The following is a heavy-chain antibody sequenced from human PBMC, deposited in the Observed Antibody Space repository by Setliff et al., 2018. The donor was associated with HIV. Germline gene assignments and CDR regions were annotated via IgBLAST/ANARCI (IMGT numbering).Heavy chain of an antibody. V-gene: IGHV3-23*01. Sequence: GGSLRLSCAPSGFRFSDYTMTWVRQAPGKGLECVSGISGSGDTIYYADSVKGRFTISRDNSKNILSLQMNSLRAEDTAVYYCVRGKNGLDPWGQGTLVTVSS. J-gene: IGHJ5*02. CDR3: VRGKNGLDP. CDR2: ISGSGDTI. CDR1: GFRFSDYT.